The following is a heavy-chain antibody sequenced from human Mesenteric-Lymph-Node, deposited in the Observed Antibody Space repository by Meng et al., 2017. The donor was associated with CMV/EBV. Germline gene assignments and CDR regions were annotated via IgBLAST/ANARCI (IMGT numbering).Heavy chain of an antibody. CDR1: AFTFSDYY. V-gene: IGHV3-11*01. Sequence: GESLKISCAASAFTFSDYYMSWIRQAPGKGLEWVSYISSSGTSRYYADSVKGRFTISRDNAKNSLYLQMNSLRAEDTAVYYCARAPRYCSGGDCYHGRAFDIWGQGTMVTVSS. J-gene: IGHJ3*02. D-gene: IGHD2-15*01. CDR2: ISSSGTSR. CDR3: ARAPRYCSGGDCYHGRAFDI.